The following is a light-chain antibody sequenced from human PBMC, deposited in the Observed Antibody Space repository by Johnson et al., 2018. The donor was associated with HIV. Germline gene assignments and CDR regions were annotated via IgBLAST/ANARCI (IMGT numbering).Light chain of an antibody. V-gene: IGLV1-51*02. CDR2: EDN. CDR1: SSNIENNY. J-gene: IGLJ1*01. CDR3: GTWDSSLSSYV. Sequence: QSVLTQPPSVSAAPGQKVTISCSGSSSNIENNYVSWYQQLRGTAPKLLIYEDNRRPSGTPDRFSGSKSGTSATLGITGLQTGDEADYYCGTWDSSLSSYVFGTGTKVTVL.